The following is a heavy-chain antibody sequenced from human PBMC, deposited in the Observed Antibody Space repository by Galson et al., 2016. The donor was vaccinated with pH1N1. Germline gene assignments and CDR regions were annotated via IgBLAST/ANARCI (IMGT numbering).Heavy chain of an antibody. D-gene: IGHD1-26*01. CDR1: GFIFSDYW. Sequence: SLRLSCAASGFIFSDYWMSWVRQAPGKGLEWVAKINQDGSRKYYVDSMKGRCTISRGNAENSLSQQMNSLRVEDTALYYCATEDYYTSLYWGQGILVTVSS. J-gene: IGHJ4*02. CDR3: ATEDYYTSLY. CDR2: INQDGSRK. V-gene: IGHV3-7*01.